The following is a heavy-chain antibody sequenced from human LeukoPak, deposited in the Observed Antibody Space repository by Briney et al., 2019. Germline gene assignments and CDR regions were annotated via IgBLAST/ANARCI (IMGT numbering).Heavy chain of an antibody. CDR1: GYTFTSYG. CDR2: ISAYNGST. V-gene: IGHV1-18*01. CDR3: ARDLSHYYDSSGLDAFDI. D-gene: IGHD3-22*01. Sequence: ASVKVSCKASGYTFTSYGISWVRQAPGQGLEWMGWISAYNGSTNYAQKLQGRVAMTTDTSTSTAYMELRSLRSDDTAVYYCARDLSHYYDSSGLDAFDIWGQGTMVTVSS. J-gene: IGHJ3*02.